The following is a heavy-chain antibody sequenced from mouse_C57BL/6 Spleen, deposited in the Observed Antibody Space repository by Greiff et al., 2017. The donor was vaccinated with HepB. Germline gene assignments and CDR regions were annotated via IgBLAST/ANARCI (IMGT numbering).Heavy chain of an antibody. J-gene: IGHJ2*01. CDR3: ATNSGYIDY. Sequence: QVQLQQPGAELVKPGASVKLSCKASGYTFTSYWMQWVKQRPGQGLEWIGEIDPSDSYTNYNQKFKGKATLTVDTSSSTAYMQLSSLTSEDSAVYYCATNSGYIDYWGQGTTLTVSS. CDR2: IDPSDSYT. CDR1: GYTFTSYW. V-gene: IGHV1-50*01. D-gene: IGHD3-2*02.